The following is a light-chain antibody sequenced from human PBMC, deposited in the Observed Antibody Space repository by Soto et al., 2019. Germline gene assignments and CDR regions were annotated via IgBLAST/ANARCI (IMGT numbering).Light chain of an antibody. Sequence: QSVLTQPPSVSAAPGQTVTVSCSGNKSNVGRNYVSWYQQHPDKAPKLIIFEVSNRPSGISSRFSGSKSGNTASLTISGLQAEDEADYYCASYTSSSTSVIFGRGTKLTVL. CDR2: EVS. V-gene: IGLV2-14*01. CDR3: ASYTSSSTSVI. CDR1: KSNVGRNY. J-gene: IGLJ2*01.